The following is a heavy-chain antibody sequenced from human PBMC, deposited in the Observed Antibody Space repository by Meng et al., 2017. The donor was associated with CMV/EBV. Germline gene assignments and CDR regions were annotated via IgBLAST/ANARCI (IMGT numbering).Heavy chain of an antibody. D-gene: IGHD3-10*01. Sequence: ASVKVSCKASGYTFTSYYMHWVRQAPGQGLEWMGIINPSGGSTSYAQKFQGRVTMTRDTSTSTVYMELSSLRSEDTAVYYRARARITMVRGVIGYYYYGMDVWGQGTTVTVSS. CDR3: ARARITMVRGVIGYYYYGMDV. V-gene: IGHV1-46*01. CDR2: INPSGGST. J-gene: IGHJ6*02. CDR1: GYTFTSYY.